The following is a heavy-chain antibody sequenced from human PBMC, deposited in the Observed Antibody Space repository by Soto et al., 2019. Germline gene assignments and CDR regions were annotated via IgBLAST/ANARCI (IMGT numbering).Heavy chain of an antibody. Sequence: QVQLVQSGAEAKKPGASVKVSCKASGYTFTSYAMHWVRQAPGQRLEWIGWINAGNGNTKYSQKFQGRVTITRDTPASTAYMELGRVGSEGTPVYYWARDCGADWYIYFDSLGQGTLVTVSS. J-gene: IGHJ4*02. CDR2: INAGNGNT. CDR3: ARDCGADWYIYFDS. CDR1: GYTFTSYA. D-gene: IGHD2-21*02. V-gene: IGHV1-3*01.